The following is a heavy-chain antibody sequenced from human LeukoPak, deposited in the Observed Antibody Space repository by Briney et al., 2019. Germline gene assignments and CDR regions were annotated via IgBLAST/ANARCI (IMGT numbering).Heavy chain of an antibody. CDR1: GFTFSSYW. D-gene: IGHD3-22*01. CDR2: IKQDGSEK. CDR3: ARAIGPYYYDSSGYYYFDY. V-gene: IGHV3-7*01. Sequence: GGSLRLSCAASGFTFSSYWMSWVRQAPGKGLEWVANIKQDGSEKCYVDSVKGRFTISRDNAKNSLYLQMNSLRAEDTAVYYCARAIGPYYYDSSGYYYFDYWGQGTLVTVSS. J-gene: IGHJ4*02.